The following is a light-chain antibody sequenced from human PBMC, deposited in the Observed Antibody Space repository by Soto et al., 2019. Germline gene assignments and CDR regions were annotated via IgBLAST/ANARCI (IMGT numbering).Light chain of an antibody. V-gene: IGKV2-28*01. Sequence: DFEMTQSPLSLPVTPGESASISCRASQSLLLSNGYNYVDWYLQKPGQPPQLLIYLGSNRAPGVPDRFSGSGSGTDFTLKISRVEAEDVGVFYCMQGVQTPRTFGQGTKVEIK. J-gene: IGKJ1*01. CDR3: MQGVQTPRT. CDR2: LGS. CDR1: QSLLLSNGYNY.